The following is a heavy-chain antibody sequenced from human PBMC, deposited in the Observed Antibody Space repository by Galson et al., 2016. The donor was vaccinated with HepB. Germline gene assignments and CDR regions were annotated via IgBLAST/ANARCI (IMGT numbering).Heavy chain of an antibody. J-gene: IGHJ5*02. CDR3: ARLVTSNSWYGWFDP. Sequence: SLRLSCAASGFTLHTYTMNWVRQAPGKGLEWVSSISSGSSYIYYADSVKGRFTISRDNAKNSLYLQMNSLRAEDTAVYYWARLVTSNSWYGWFDPWGQGTLVTVSS. V-gene: IGHV3-21*01. D-gene: IGHD6-13*01. CDR2: ISSGSSYI. CDR1: GFTLHTYT.